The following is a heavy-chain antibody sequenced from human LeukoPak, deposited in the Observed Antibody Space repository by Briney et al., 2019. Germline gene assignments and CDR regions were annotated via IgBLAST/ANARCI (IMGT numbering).Heavy chain of an antibody. J-gene: IGHJ5*02. D-gene: IGHD3-10*01. V-gene: IGHV5-51*01. CDR1: GYSFTTYW. Sequence: GESLKISCKTSGYSFTTYWIGWVRQMPRTGLEWVGAIYPDDSDTRYSPSFRGQVVISADRSIRTAYLQWNTLKTSDTAMYYCVRQRGASGTINHFDPWGQGTLVTVSS. CDR2: IYPDDSDT. CDR3: VRQRGASGTINHFDP.